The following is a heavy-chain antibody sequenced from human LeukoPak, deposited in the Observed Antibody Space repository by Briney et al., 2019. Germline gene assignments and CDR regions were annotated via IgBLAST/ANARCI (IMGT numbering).Heavy chain of an antibody. CDR1: GGTFTTYA. CDR2: IIPRLGTS. Sequence: ASVKVSCKASGGTFTTYAINWIRQAPGQGLEWMGLIIPRLGTSNYAQKFQGRVTLTADKSTSTAYVDLSSLRSEDTAVYYCAIPRRSSRDHDSGGFDSWGQGTLVTVSS. V-gene: IGHV1-69*10. J-gene: IGHJ4*02. D-gene: IGHD3-10*01. CDR3: AIPRRSSRDHDSGGFDS.